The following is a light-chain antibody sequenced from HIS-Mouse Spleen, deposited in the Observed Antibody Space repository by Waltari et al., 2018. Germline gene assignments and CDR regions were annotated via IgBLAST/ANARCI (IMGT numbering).Light chain of an antibody. CDR2: GAS. CDR3: QQYGSSPRT. Sequence: EIVLTQSPGTLSLSPGERATLPCRASQSVSSSYLAWYQQKPGQAPRLLNYGASSRATGIPDGFGGSGSGTDFTLTISGLEPEDFAVYYCQQYGSSPRTFGQGTKVEIK. V-gene: IGKV3-20*01. CDR1: QSVSSSY. J-gene: IGKJ1*01.